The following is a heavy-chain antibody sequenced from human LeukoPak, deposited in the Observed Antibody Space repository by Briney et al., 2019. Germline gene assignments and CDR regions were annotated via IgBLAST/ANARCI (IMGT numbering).Heavy chain of an antibody. J-gene: IGHJ4*02. D-gene: IGHD1-1*01. CDR1: GGSISSSTYY. Sequence: PSETLSLTCSVSGGSISSSTYYWGWIRQPPGKGLEWIGNIYNSGSTYYNPSLKSRVTISVDTSKNQFSLKLSSVTAADTAVYYCARVGDWNDLVYWGQGTLVTVSS. CDR3: ARVGDWNDLVY. CDR2: IYNSGST. V-gene: IGHV4-39*07.